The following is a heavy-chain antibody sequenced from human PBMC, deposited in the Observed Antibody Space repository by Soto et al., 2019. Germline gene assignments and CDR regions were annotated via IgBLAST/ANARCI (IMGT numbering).Heavy chain of an antibody. V-gene: IGHV3-73*01. D-gene: IGHD2-2*01. CDR3: SAPEYCSGTSCLGY. Sequence: PGGSLRLSCAASGFTFSRSVMHWVRQASGKGLEWVGRIRSKANNYATAYAASVKGRFIISRDDSQNTAFLQMSSLKTEDTAVYYCSAPEYCSGTSCLGYWGQGTLVTVSS. J-gene: IGHJ4*02. CDR2: IRSKANNYAT. CDR1: GFTFSRSV.